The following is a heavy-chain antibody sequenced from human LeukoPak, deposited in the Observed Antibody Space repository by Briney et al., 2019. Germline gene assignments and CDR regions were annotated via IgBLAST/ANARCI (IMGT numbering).Heavy chain of an antibody. J-gene: IGHJ3*02. D-gene: IGHD3-22*01. Sequence: SETLSLTCTVSGGSISSYYWSWIGQPAGKGLEWIGRIYTSGSTNYNPSLKSRVTMSVDTSKNQFSLKLSSVTAADTAVYYCVRSSGYHRWAFDIWGQGTMVTVSS. CDR1: GGSISSYY. CDR2: IYTSGST. CDR3: VRSSGYHRWAFDI. V-gene: IGHV4-4*07.